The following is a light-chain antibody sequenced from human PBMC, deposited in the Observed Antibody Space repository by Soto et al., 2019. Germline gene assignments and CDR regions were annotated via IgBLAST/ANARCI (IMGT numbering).Light chain of an antibody. CDR2: AAS. J-gene: IGKJ4*01. Sequence: AIRMTQSPSSLSASTGDRVTITCRASQGISSYLAWYQQKPGKAPKLLIYAASTLQSGVPSRFSGSGSGTDFTLTISCLHSEDFATYYCQRYYSYPNTFGGGTKVEIK. CDR3: QRYYSYPNT. CDR1: QGISSY. V-gene: IGKV1-8*01.